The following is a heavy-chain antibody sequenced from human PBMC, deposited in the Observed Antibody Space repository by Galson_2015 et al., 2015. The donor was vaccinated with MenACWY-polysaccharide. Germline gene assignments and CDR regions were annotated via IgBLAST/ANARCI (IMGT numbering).Heavy chain of an antibody. Sequence: SLRLSCAASGFTFRCYPMNWVRQTPGKGLEWVSGISGSGNSAFYADSVRGRFTISRDNSKNTLYLQMNSLRADDTALYYCAKSGGDGVTVFATVPTAPESWGQGTLVTVSS. CDR1: GFTFRCYP. CDR3: AKSGGDGVTVFATVPTAPES. J-gene: IGHJ4*02. D-gene: IGHD2-21*01. V-gene: IGHV3-23*01. CDR2: ISGSGNSA.